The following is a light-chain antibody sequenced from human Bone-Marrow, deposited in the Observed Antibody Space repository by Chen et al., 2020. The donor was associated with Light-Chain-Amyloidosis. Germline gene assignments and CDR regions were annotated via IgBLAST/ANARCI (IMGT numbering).Light chain of an antibody. Sequence: NFILTQDHSVSESPWKKVTISCTRSSGDIATNSVQWYQQRPGSAPTTVLYENDLTPSGVPDRFSGSIDTSYNSASLTLSGLETEDEADYYCQSYATNTWIFGGGTHLTVL. CDR2: END. CDR3: QSYATNTWI. CDR1: SGDIATNS. J-gene: IGLJ3*02. V-gene: IGLV6-57*03.